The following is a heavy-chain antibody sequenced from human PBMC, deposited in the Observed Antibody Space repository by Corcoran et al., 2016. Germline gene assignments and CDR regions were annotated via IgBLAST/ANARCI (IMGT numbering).Heavy chain of an antibody. V-gene: IGHV1-69*06. J-gene: IGHJ6*02. CDR1: GGTFSSYA. CDR2: IIPIFGTA. D-gene: IGHD6-19*01. CDR3: ASSKGEGYSSGWYYYYGMDV. Sequence: QVQLVQSGAEVKKPGSSVRVSCKASGGTFSSYAISWVRQAPGQGLEWMGGIIPIFGTANYAQKFQGRVTITADKSTSTAYMELSSLRSEDTAVYYCASSKGEGYSSGWYYYYGMDVWGQGTTVTVSS.